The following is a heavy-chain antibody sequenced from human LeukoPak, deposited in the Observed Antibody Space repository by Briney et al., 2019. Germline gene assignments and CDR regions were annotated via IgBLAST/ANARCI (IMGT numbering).Heavy chain of an antibody. Sequence: GGTLRLSCAASGFTFNSCAMYWVRQAPGKGLEWVSGIFGSGGSAHYADSVKGRFTISRDSSKNTVYLQMDSLRVEDTAVYYCGKTTTGYSSGRYPGWPVDYWGQGTLVTVSS. J-gene: IGHJ4*02. CDR2: IFGSGGSA. CDR1: GFTFNSCA. CDR3: GKTTTGYSSGRYPGWPVDY. V-gene: IGHV3-23*01. D-gene: IGHD6-19*01.